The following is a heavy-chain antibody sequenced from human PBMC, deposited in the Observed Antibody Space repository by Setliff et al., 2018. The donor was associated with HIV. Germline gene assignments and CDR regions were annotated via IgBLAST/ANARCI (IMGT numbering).Heavy chain of an antibody. D-gene: IGHD1-20*01. CDR1: GLTFSRYG. CDR3: AKSFNSDPTNWNIDV. Sequence: GGSLRLSCAVSGLTFSRYGFHWVRQVPGKGLDWVTFIQYDESNKYYGDSVRGRFTISRDNSKNTLYLQMTSLRSEDTAVYFCAKSFNSDPTNWNIDVWGTGTTVTVSS. V-gene: IGHV3-30*02. CDR2: IQYDESNK. J-gene: IGHJ6*03.